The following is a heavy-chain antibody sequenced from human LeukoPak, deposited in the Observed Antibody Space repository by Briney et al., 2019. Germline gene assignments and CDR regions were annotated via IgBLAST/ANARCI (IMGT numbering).Heavy chain of an antibody. CDR1: DGSITNYD. Sequence: PSETLSLTCTVSDGSITNYDWSWVRQPPGKGLEFIGHVHYSGTANYNPSLRSRVTISIDTSKKHFFLKLKSVTAADMAVYYCARGYGDFRVEGRYFHSWGQGTLVTVSS. CDR3: ARGYGDFRVEGRYFHS. J-gene: IGHJ4*02. CDR2: VHYSGTA. D-gene: IGHD4-17*01. V-gene: IGHV4-59*01.